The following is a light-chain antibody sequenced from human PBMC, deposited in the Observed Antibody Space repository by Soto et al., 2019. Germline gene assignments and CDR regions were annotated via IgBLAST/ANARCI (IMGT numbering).Light chain of an antibody. CDR1: QSVWSSL. J-gene: IGKJ1*01. CDR2: GAS. CDR3: QQYGSPWT. Sequence: ETVLTQSPGTLSLSPGERATLSCRASQSVWSSLLAWYQHKPGQTPRLLIYGASSRATGIPDRFSGSGSGTDFTLTISRLEPEDFAVYYCQQYGSPWTFGQVTKVEIK. V-gene: IGKV3-20*01.